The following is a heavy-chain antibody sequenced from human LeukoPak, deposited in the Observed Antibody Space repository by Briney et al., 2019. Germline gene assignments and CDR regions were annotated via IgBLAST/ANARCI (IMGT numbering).Heavy chain of an antibody. D-gene: IGHD4-11*01. V-gene: IGHV3-9*01. Sequence: PGRSLRLYCAASGFTFDDYAMHWVRQAPGNGLEWFTGISWNSSSIGYADSVKGRFTISRDNTTNSLYLQMNSLRAEDTALYYCAKDRAVTTGNYYYGMDVWGHGNPVTVSS. J-gene: IGHJ6*02. CDR1: GFTFDDYA. CDR2: ISWNSSSI. CDR3: AKDRAVTTGNYYYGMDV.